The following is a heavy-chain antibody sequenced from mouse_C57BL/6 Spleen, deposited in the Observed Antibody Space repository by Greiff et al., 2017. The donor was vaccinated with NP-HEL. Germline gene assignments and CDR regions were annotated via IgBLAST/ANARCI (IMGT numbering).Heavy chain of an antibody. CDR3: ARSGLRGYYAMDY. CDR1: GYTFTSYW. CDR2: INPSNGGT. J-gene: IGHJ4*01. V-gene: IGHV1-53*01. D-gene: IGHD2-4*01. Sequence: QVHLQQPGTELVKPGASVKLSCKASGYTFTSYWMHWVKQRPGQGLEWIGNINPSNGGTNYNEKFKSKATLTVDKSSSAAYMQLSSLTSEDSAVYYCARSGLRGYYAMDYWGQGTSVTVSS.